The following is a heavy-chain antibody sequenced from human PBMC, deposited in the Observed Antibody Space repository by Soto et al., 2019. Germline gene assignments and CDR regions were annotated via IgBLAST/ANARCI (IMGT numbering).Heavy chain of an antibody. V-gene: IGHV3-30*18. D-gene: IGHD4-4*01. CDR1: GLTFSSYG. J-gene: IGHJ6*02. CDR2: ISYDGSKK. CDR3: AKSSTAEYYYYGMDV. Sequence: GGSLRLSCAVSGLTFSSYGMHWVRQAPGKGLEWVAVISYDGSKKYYSDSVKGRFTISRDNSKNTVYLQMNSLRPEDTAVYYCAKSSTAEYYYYGMDVWGQGTTVTVSS.